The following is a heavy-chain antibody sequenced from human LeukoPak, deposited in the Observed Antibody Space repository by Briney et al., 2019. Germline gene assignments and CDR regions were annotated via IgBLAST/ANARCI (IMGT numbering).Heavy chain of an antibody. J-gene: IGHJ6*02. Sequence: ASVKVSCKASGYTFTGYYMHWVRQAPGQGLEWMGTINPSGDKTIYAQKFQGRVTMTRDTSTITVHMELSSLRSEDTAAYYCARSGVVPAAFYYYGMDVWGQGTTVTVSS. CDR2: INPSGDKT. V-gene: IGHV1-46*01. CDR1: GYTFTGYY. CDR3: ARSGVVPAAFYYYGMDV. D-gene: IGHD2-2*01.